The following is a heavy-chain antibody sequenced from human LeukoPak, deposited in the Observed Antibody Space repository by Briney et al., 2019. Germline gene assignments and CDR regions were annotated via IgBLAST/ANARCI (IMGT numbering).Heavy chain of an antibody. V-gene: IGHV3-48*01. D-gene: IGHD2-15*01. CDR3: ARDRGYCSGGICYGNWFDS. CDR2: ICSTTV. CDR1: GFTFSSYS. Sequence: GGSLRLSSAASGFTFSSYSMNWVRQAPGKGLEWVSYICSTTVYYADSVKGRFTISRDSAKNELYLQMNCLRAEDTAVYYCARDRGYCSGGICYGNWFDSWGQGTLVTVSS. J-gene: IGHJ5*01.